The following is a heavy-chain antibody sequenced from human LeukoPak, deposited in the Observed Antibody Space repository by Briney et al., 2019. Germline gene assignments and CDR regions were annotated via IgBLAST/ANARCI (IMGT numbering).Heavy chain of an antibody. V-gene: IGHV3-9*01. D-gene: IGHD3-9*01. CDR3: AKGGYDILTGYPPPPVPIYYYGMDV. J-gene: IGHJ6*02. CDR1: GFTFDDYA. Sequence: GGSLRLSRAASGFTFDDYAMHWVRQAPGKGLEWVSGISWNSGSIGYADSVKGRFTISRDNAKNSLYLQMNSLRAEDTALYCCAKGGYDILTGYPPPPVPIYYYGMDVWGQGTTVTVSS. CDR2: ISWNSGSI.